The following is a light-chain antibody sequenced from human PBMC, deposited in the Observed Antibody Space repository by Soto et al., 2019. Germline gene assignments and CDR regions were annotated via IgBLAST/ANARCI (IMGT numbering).Light chain of an antibody. Sequence: IVLTQSPGTLSLSPWERATLSCRASQSLGSDLAWYQQKPGQAPRLLIYGASSRATGIPDRFSGSGSGTDFTLTISRLEPEDFAVYYCQQYGSSPPITFGQGTRLEIK. J-gene: IGKJ5*01. CDR3: QQYGSSPPIT. CDR1: QSLGSD. V-gene: IGKV3-20*01. CDR2: GAS.